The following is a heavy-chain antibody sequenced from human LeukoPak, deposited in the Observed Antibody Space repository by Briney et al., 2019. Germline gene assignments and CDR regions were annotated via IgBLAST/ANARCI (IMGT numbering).Heavy chain of an antibody. Sequence: GGSLRLSCAASGFTFDDYAMHWVRHAPGKGLEWVTGISWNSGSIGYADSVKGRFTISRDNAKNSLYLQMNSLRAEDMALYYCAKARGAEGYSSGWYYFDYWGQGTLVTVSS. CDR1: GFTFDDYA. V-gene: IGHV3-9*03. J-gene: IGHJ4*02. CDR2: ISWNSGSI. D-gene: IGHD6-19*01. CDR3: AKARGAEGYSSGWYYFDY.